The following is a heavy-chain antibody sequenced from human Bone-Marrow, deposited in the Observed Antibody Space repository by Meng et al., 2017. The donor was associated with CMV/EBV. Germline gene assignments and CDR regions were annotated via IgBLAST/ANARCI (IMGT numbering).Heavy chain of an antibody. D-gene: IGHD3-10*02. J-gene: IGHJ4*02. Sequence: QVELGQAGAEGKKPGASVKVSCKASGYTFTSYFMYWEPQAPGQGLEWVGVISPSGVSTTYAPNFQGRVTMTRDTSTSTVYMELSSLRSEGTAVYYCARDPANVVELDFLGQGTLVTVSS. CDR3: ARDPANVVELDF. CDR2: ISPSGVST. V-gene: IGHV1-46*01. CDR1: GYTFTSYF.